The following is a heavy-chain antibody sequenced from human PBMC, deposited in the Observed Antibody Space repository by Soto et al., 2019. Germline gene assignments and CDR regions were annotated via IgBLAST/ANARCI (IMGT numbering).Heavy chain of an antibody. Sequence: GGSLRLSCAASGFTISECSMNWVRQAPGKGLEWLAYITIRTGNVLYADSVRGRFTISADNAENSVILQMNSLRDEDSAVYFCVRDRDLYRDMFHADLWGQGTLVTVSS. CDR2: ITIRTGNV. J-gene: IGHJ4*01. D-gene: IGHD3-10*02. CDR3: VRDRDLYRDMFHADL. V-gene: IGHV3-48*02. CDR1: GFTISECS.